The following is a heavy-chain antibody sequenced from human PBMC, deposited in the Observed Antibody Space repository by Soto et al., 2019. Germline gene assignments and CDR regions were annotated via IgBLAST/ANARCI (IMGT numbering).Heavy chain of an antibody. J-gene: IGHJ3*01. CDR1: GFTFNDYV. D-gene: IGHD3-3*02. CDR2: MTYDGATE. CDR3: ARVRLSIAVNDALDV. V-gene: IGHV3-30*14. Sequence: QVHLVEPGGGVVQPGRSLRLSCAASGFTFNDYVIHWVRQAAGKGLEWVASMTYDGATEYYADSVKGRFTVSRDNSKRTLSLQMNSLRPEDTAVYYCARVRLSIAVNDALDVWGQGTTVTVSS.